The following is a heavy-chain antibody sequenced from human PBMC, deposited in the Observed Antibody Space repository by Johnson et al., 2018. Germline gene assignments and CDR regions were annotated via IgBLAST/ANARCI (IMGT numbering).Heavy chain of an antibody. Sequence: VQLVESGGGLVQPGGSLRLSCAASGFTFSSYAMSWVRQAPGKGLEWVSAISGSGGSTYYADSVKGRFTISRDNSKNTLYLQMNSLRAEDTAVYYCAKDQGIVVVVAALPPGWFQHWGQGTLVTVSS. D-gene: IGHD2-15*01. J-gene: IGHJ1*01. CDR2: ISGSGGST. CDR3: AKDQGIVVVVAALPPGWFQH. CDR1: GFTFSSYA. V-gene: IGHV3-23*04.